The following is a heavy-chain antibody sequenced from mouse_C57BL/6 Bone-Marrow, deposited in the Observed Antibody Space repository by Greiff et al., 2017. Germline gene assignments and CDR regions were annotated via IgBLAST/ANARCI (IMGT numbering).Heavy chain of an antibody. Sequence: VQLQQSGPELVKPGASVKISCKASGYTFTDYYMNWVKQSHGKSLEWIGDINPNNGGTSYNQKFKGKATLTVDKSSSTAYMALRSLTSEDSAVYYCARYLLRSYAMDYWGQGTSVTVSS. CDR3: ARYLLRSYAMDY. D-gene: IGHD1-1*01. CDR2: INPNNGGT. V-gene: IGHV1-26*01. CDR1: GYTFTDYY. J-gene: IGHJ4*01.